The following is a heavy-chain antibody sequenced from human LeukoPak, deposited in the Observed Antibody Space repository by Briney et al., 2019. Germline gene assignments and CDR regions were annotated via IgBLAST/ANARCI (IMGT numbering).Heavy chain of an antibody. CDR3: ARLPYGSGYWLHREGRDV. CDR1: GGSISGYY. V-gene: IGHV4-34*01. Sequence: SETLSLTCTVSGGSISGYYWSWIRQPPEKGLEWIGEINHLGSTNYNPSLKSRVTISVDTSKKQFSLNLTSVTAADTAVYYCARLPYGSGYWLHREGRDVWGKGTTVTISS. D-gene: IGHD3-10*01. J-gene: IGHJ6*04. CDR2: INHLGST.